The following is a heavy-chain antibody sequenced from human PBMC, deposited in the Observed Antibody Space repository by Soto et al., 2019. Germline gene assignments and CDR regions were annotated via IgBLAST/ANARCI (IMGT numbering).Heavy chain of an antibody. J-gene: IGHJ4*02. D-gene: IGHD6-19*01. V-gene: IGHV4-39*01. CDR2: IYYSGST. CDR1: GGSISSSSYY. CDR3: GSHKLGIALAPPDSGQFDY. Sequence: SLTCTVSGGSISSSSYYWGWIRQPPGKGLEWIGSIYYSGSTYYNPSLKSRVTISVDTSKNQFSLKLSSVTAADTAVYYCGSHKLGIALAPPDSGQFDYWGQGTLVTVSS.